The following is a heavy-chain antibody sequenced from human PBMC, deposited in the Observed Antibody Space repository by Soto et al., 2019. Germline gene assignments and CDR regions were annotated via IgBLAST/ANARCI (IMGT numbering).Heavy chain of an antibody. D-gene: IGHD2-2*02. CDR1: GGSISSGDYY. Sequence: PSETLSLTCTVSGGSISSGDYYWSWIRQPPGKGLEWIGYIYYSGSTYYNPSLKSRVTISVDTSKNQFSLKLSSVTAADTAVYYCARGSTLRDIVVVPAAINGLGYYWFDPWGQGTLVTVSS. CDR3: ARGSTLRDIVVVPAAINGLGYYWFDP. V-gene: IGHV4-30-4*01. CDR2: IYYSGST. J-gene: IGHJ5*02.